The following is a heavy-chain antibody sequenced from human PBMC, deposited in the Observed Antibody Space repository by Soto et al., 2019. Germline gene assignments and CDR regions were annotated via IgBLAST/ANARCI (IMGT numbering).Heavy chain of an antibody. CDR2: IYPGDSDT. V-gene: IGHV5-51*01. CDR1: GYSFTSYW. CDR3: ARRGVDSYGFTDYGMDV. Sequence: PGESLKISCQGSGYSFTSYWIGWVRQMPGKGLEWMGIIYPGDSDTRYSPSFQGQITISADKSISTAYLQWSSLKASDTAMYYCARRGVDSYGFTDYGMDVWGQGTTVTVSS. D-gene: IGHD5-18*01. J-gene: IGHJ6*02.